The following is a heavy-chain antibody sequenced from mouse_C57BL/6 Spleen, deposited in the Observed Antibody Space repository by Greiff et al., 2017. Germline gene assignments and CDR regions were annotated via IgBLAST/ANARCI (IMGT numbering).Heavy chain of an antibody. Sequence: QVQLKQSRAELARPGASVKLSCKASGYTFTSSGISWVKQRTGQGLEWIGEIYPRSGNTYYNEKFKGKATLTADKSSSTAYMELRSLTSEDSAVYFCARRGSSGYVYAMDYWGQGTSVTVSS. CDR2: IYPRSGNT. CDR3: ARRGSSGYVYAMDY. V-gene: IGHV1-81*01. CDR1: GYTFTSSG. D-gene: IGHD3-2*02. J-gene: IGHJ4*01.